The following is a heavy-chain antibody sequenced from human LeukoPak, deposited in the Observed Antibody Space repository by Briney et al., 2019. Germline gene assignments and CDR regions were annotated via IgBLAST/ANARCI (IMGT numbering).Heavy chain of an antibody. CDR1: GFTFSSYA. D-gene: IGHD3-10*01. V-gene: IGHV3-7*04. CDR2: IKQDGSEK. CDR3: ARARVGYYGSGSKEYYYYYMDV. J-gene: IGHJ6*03. Sequence: GGSLRLSCAASGFTFSSYAMSWVRQAPGKGLEWVANIKQDGSEKYYVDSVKGRFTISRDNAKNSLYLQMNSLRAEDTAVYYCARARVGYYGSGSKEYYYYYMDVWGKGTTVTISS.